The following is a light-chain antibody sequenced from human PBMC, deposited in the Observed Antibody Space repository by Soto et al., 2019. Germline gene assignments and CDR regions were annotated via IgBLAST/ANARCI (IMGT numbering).Light chain of an antibody. J-gene: IGLJ3*02. CDR1: NIGSTS. CDR3: QVWDTSSDQQV. CDR2: YDS. V-gene: IGLV3-21*04. Sequence: SYELTQAPSVSVAPGKTARITCEGNNIGSTSVHWYQQKPGQAPVLVIYYDSDRPSGIPERFSGSNSGNTATLTISSVEAGDEADFYCQVWDTSSDQQVFGGGTKLTVL.